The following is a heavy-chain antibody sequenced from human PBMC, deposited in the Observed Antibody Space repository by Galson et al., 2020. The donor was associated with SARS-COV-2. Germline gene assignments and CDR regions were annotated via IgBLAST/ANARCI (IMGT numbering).Heavy chain of an antibody. D-gene: IGHD6-13*01. CDR1: GGTFSSYA. CDR2: IIPIFGTA. J-gene: IGHJ3*02. CDR3: ARVLEYSSILPGAFDI. V-gene: IGHV1-69*13. Sequence: SVKVSCKASGGTFSSYAISWVRQAPGQGLEWMGRIIPIFGTANYAQKFQGRVTITADESTSTAYMELSSLRSEDTAVYYCARVLEYSSILPGAFDIWGQGTMVTVSS.